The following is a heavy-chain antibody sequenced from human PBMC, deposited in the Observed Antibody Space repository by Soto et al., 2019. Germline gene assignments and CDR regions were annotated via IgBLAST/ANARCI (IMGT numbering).Heavy chain of an antibody. J-gene: IGHJ6*02. Sequence: LXLSCAASGFTFSSDIMNWVRQAPGKGLEWFSSISSSSSYIYYADSVKGRFTISRDNAKNSLYLQMNSLRAEDTAVYYCAKAPLRWDYYYGMDVWGQGTTVTVSS. CDR3: AKAPLRWDYYYGMDV. D-gene: IGHD4-17*01. CDR2: ISSSSSYI. CDR1: GFTFSSDI. V-gene: IGHV3-21*04.